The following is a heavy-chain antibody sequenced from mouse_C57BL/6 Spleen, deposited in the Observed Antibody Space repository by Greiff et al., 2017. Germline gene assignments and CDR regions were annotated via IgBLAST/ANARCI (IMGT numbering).Heavy chain of an antibody. V-gene: IGHV1-39*01. J-gene: IGHJ4*01. CDR2: INPNYGTT. CDR3: ARGRSIYYGNYDAMDY. Sequence: EVPLQQSGPELVQPGASVKISCKASGYSFTDYNMNWVKQSNGTSLEWIGVINPNYGTTSYNQKFKGKATLTVDQSSSTAYMQLNSLTSEDSAVYYCARGRSIYYGNYDAMDYWGQGTSVTVSS. D-gene: IGHD2-1*01. CDR1: GYSFTDYN.